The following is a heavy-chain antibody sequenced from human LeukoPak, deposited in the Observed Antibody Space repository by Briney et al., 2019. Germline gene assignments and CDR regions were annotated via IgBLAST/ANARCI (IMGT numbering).Heavy chain of an antibody. CDR3: ARAAIAAARIYYYMDV. CDR1: GFTFSSYA. Sequence: PGGSLRLSCAASGFTFSSYAMSRVRQAPGQGLEWVSTITYSGDSTYYADSVKGRFTISRDNSKNTLYLQMNSLRAEDTAVYYCARAAIAAARIYYYMDVWGKGTTVTVSS. J-gene: IGHJ6*03. D-gene: IGHD6-13*01. CDR2: ITYSGDST. V-gene: IGHV3-23*01.